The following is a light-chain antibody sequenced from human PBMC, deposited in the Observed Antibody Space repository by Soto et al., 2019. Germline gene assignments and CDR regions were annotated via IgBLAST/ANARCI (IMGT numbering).Light chain of an antibody. CDR3: QKYNSAPRT. V-gene: IGKV1-27*01. CDR1: QGIIDY. CDR2: AAS. Sequence: DIQMTQSPSSLSASVGDRVTITCRASQGIIDYLAWYQQRPGKPPRLLIYAASTLQSGVTSRFSGSGAGADFTLTISSLQPEDVATYYCQKYNSAPRTFGQGTKVEIK. J-gene: IGKJ1*01.